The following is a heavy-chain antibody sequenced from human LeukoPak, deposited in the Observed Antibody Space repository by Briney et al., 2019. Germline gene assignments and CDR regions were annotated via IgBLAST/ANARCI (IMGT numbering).Heavy chain of an antibody. J-gene: IGHJ6*02. V-gene: IGHV3-23*01. CDR3: AKHSRSFREVLSKTSYMDV. D-gene: IGHD3-10*01. CDR1: GFTFSSHA. CDR2: ISGSGGSI. Sequence: GGSLRLSCAASGFTFSSHAMGWVRQAPGKVLEWVSAISGSGGSIYYADSVKGRFTISRDNSKNTLYLQMNSLRAEDTALYYCAKHSRSFREVLSKTSYMDVWGQGTTVTVSS.